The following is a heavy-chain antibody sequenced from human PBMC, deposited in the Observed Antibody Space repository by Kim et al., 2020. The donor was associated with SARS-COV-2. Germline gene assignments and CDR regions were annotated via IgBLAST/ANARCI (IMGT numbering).Heavy chain of an antibody. CDR3: ASGGYSGYDFMDTYSYSAVDV. V-gene: IGHV1-69*13. Sequence: SVKVSCKTSGNTFKTNAINWVRQAPGQGLEWMGGIIPIYDSTNVARKFQGRVTLTADDSANIAYMDLTSLTSEDTAVYYCASGGYSGYDFMDTYSYSAVDVGGQGTPVTVSS. D-gene: IGHD5-12*01. J-gene: IGHJ6*01. CDR1: GNTFKTNA. CDR2: IIPIYDST.